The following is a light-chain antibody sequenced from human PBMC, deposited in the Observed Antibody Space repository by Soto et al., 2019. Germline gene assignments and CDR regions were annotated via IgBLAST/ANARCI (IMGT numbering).Light chain of an antibody. V-gene: IGKV2-28*01. Sequence: DIVMTQSPLSLPVTPGEPASISCRSSQSLLHSNGYKYLDWYLQKPGQSPQLLIYLGSNRASGVPDRFSGSGSLTDFTLKISRVEAEDVGVYYCMQALQTPITFSQGTRLEIK. CDR1: QSLLHSNGYKY. CDR2: LGS. J-gene: IGKJ5*01. CDR3: MQALQTPIT.